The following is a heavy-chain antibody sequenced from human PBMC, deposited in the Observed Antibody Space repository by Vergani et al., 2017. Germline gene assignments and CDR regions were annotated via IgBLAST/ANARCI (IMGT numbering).Heavy chain of an antibody. CDR2: INPSGGST. CDR3: ARGLYYYDSSGRDGMDV. J-gene: IGHJ6*02. D-gene: IGHD3-22*01. V-gene: IGHV1-46*03. Sequence: QVQLVQSGAEVKKPGASVKVSCKASGYTFTSYYMHWVRQAPGQGLEWMGIINPSGGSTSYAQKFQGRVTMTRDTSTSTVYMELSSLRSEDTAVDYCARGLYYYDSSGRDGMDVWGQGTTVTVYS. CDR1: GYTFTSYY.